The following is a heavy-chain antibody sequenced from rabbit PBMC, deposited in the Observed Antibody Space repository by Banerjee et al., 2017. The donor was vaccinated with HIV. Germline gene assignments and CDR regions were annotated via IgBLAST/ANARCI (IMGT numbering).Heavy chain of an antibody. CDR1: GFSFSSNYW. CDR3: ARDLSSSGWSDFAL. D-gene: IGHD4-1*01. Sequence: QSLEESGGDLVKPGASLTLTCTASGFSFSSNYWICWVRQAPGKGLEWIGCINTGTSGCTYYASWVNGRFSISRSTSLNTVTLQMTSLTAADTAAYFCARDLSSSGWSDFALWGPGTLVTVS. J-gene: IGHJ4*01. CDR2: INTGTSGCT. V-gene: IGHV1S40*01.